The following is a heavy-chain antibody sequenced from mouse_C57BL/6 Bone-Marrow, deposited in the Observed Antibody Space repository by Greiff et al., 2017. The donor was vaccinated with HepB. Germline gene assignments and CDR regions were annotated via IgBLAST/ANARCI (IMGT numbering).Heavy chain of an antibody. CDR3: ARWLSYYYAMDY. CDR1: GYTFTSYW. V-gene: IGHV1-59*01. J-gene: IGHJ4*01. CDR2: IDPSDSYT. Sequence: QVQLQQPGAELVRPGTSVKLSCKASGYTFTSYWMHWVKQRPGQGLEWIGVIDPSDSYTNYNQKFKGKATLTVDTSSSTAYMQLSSLTSDDSAVYYCARWLSYYYAMDYWGQGTSVTVSS. D-gene: IGHD2-2*01.